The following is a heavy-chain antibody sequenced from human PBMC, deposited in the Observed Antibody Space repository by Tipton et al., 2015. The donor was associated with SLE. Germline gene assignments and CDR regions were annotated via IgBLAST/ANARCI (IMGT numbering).Heavy chain of an antibody. D-gene: IGHD3-16*01. CDR1: GGSFSGYY. Sequence: TLSLTCAVYGGSFSGYYWSWIRQPPGKGLEWIGEINHSGSTNYNPSLKSRVTISVDTSKNQFSLKLSSVTAADTAVYYCARDDGGAFDIWGQGTVVTVSS. J-gene: IGHJ3*02. CDR2: INHSGST. CDR3: ARDDGGAFDI. V-gene: IGHV4-34*01.